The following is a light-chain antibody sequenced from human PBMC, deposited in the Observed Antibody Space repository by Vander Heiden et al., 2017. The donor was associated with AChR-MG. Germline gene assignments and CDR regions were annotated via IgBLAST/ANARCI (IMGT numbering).Light chain of an antibody. CDR3: QAWDRTTGL. J-gene: IGLJ2*01. V-gene: IGLV3-1*01. CDR1: RLWGNY. CDR2: HDT. Sequence: YELTQPPSVSVSPGQTASITCSGDRLWGNYASWYQQNPGQSPVLVIYHDTTRPSGIPGRFSGSNSGNTATLTISGTPAMDEANYYCQAWDRTTGLLGGGTKLHGL.